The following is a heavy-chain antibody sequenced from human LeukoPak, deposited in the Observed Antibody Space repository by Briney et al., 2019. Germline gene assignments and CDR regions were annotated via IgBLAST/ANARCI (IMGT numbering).Heavy chain of an antibody. CDR1: GFTFSSYS. CDR3: ARGPKSIAVAGVTYFDY. J-gene: IGHJ4*02. V-gene: IGHV3-21*01. Sequence: GGSLRLSCAASGFTFSSYSMNWVRQAPGKGLEWVSSISSGSSYMYYGDSVKGRFTISRENAKNSLYLQMNSLRAEDTTVYYCARGPKSIAVAGVTYFDYWGQGTLVTVSS. D-gene: IGHD6-19*01. CDR2: ISSGSSYM.